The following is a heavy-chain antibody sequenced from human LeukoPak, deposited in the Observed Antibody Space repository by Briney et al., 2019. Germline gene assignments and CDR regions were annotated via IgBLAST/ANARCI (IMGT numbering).Heavy chain of an antibody. J-gene: IGHJ6*02. Sequence: PGGSLRLSCAASGFTFSCCSMSWVRQAPGKGLEWVSYISSSGSTIYYADSVKGRFTISRDNAKNSLYLQMNSLRAEDTAVYYCARDLLYCSSTSCYLYGMDVWGQGTTVTVSS. CDR3: ARDLLYCSSTSCYLYGMDV. V-gene: IGHV3-48*04. D-gene: IGHD2-2*01. CDR1: GFTFSCCS. CDR2: ISSSGSTI.